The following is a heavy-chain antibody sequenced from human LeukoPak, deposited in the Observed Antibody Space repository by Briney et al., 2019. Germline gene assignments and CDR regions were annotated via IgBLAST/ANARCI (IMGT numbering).Heavy chain of an antibody. Sequence: ASVKVSCKASGYTFTRYGITWVRQAPGQGLEWMGWISAYNGNTNYAQKLQGRVTMTTDTSTSTAYMELRSLRSDDTAVYYCARDLITIFGVVITRYGMDFWGQGTTVTVSS. J-gene: IGHJ6*02. V-gene: IGHV1-18*01. D-gene: IGHD3-3*01. CDR3: ARDLITIFGVVITRYGMDF. CDR1: GYTFTRYG. CDR2: ISAYNGNT.